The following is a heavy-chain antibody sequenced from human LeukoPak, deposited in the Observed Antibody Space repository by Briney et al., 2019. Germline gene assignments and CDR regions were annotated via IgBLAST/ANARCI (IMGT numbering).Heavy chain of an antibody. CDR1: GGSFSGYY. D-gene: IGHD3-16*01. CDR3: ARGRTWGGRGGRYYFDY. J-gene: IGHJ4*02. V-gene: IGHV4-34*01. CDR2: INHSGST. Sequence: SETLSLTCAVYGGSFSGYYWSWIRQPPGKGLEWIGEINHSGSTSYNPSLKSRVTISVDTSKNQFSLKLSPVTAADTAVYYCARGRTWGGRGGRYYFDYWGQGTLVTVSS.